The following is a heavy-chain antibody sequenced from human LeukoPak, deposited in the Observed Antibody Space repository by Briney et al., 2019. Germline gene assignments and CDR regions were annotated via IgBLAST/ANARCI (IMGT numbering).Heavy chain of an antibody. Sequence: GGSLRLSCAASGFTFSSYAMSWVRQAPGKGLEWVSVISGGGYSTYYAASVKGRFTISRDNSKNTLYLQTNSLRAEDTAVYYCAKGPSDIVVSYYGMDVWGQGTTVTVSS. J-gene: IGHJ6*02. CDR2: ISGGGYST. CDR3: AKGPSDIVVSYYGMDV. CDR1: GFTFSSYA. V-gene: IGHV3-23*01. D-gene: IGHD5-12*01.